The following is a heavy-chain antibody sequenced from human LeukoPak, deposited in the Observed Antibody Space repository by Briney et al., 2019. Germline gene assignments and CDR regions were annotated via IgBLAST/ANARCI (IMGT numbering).Heavy chain of an antibody. V-gene: IGHV3-30*02. D-gene: IGHD6-13*01. J-gene: IGHJ4*02. CDR3: AKVPEPSDSWLFGY. Sequence: GGSLRLSCAASGFTFSSYGMHWVRQAPGKGLEWVAFIRYDGSNKYYADSVKGRFTISRDNSKNTLFLQMNSLRVEDMAVYYCAKVPEPSDSWLFGYWGQGTLVIASS. CDR1: GFTFSSYG. CDR2: IRYDGSNK.